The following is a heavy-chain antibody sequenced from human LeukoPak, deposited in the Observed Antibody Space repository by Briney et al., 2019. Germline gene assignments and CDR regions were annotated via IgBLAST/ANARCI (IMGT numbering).Heavy chain of an antibody. CDR1: GVTFSDDG. J-gene: IGHJ6*02. CDR2: IWYDGSRK. D-gene: IGHD3-10*02. Sequence: GGSLRLSCETSGVTFSDDGMHWVRQAPGKGLEWGGVIWYDGSRKPSAAPVTRLFTISRDNPKNTLSLQINSLRAEDTALYYCARGFRPHYDYVPDVWGRGTTVIVSS. V-gene: IGHV3-33*01. CDR3: ARGFRPHYDYVPDV.